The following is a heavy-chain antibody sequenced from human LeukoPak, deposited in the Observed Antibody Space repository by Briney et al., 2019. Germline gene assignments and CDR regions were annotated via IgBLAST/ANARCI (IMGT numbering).Heavy chain of an antibody. J-gene: IGHJ4*02. CDR3: ARDLSGNYDFWSGYYFDY. CDR2: IKQDGSEK. V-gene: IGHV3-7*01. CDR1: GFTFSSYW. Sequence: GGSLRLSCAASGFTFSSYWMSWVRQAPGKGLEWVANIKQDGSEKYYVDSVKGRFTISRDNAKNSLYLQMNGLRAEDTAVYYCARDLSGNYDFWSGYYFDYWGQGTLVTVSS. D-gene: IGHD3-3*01.